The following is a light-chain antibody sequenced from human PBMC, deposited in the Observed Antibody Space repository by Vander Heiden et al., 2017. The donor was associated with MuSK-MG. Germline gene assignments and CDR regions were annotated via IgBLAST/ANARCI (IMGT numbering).Light chain of an antibody. CDR3: QQFNSYPFT. CDR1: QGISSY. Sequence: GDRVTITCRASQGISSYLAWYQQRPGQAPKLLIYAASTLQSGVPSRFSGSGSGTEFTLTISSLQPEDFATYYCQQFNSYPFTFGHGTKVDIK. CDR2: AAS. J-gene: IGKJ3*01. V-gene: IGKV1-9*01.